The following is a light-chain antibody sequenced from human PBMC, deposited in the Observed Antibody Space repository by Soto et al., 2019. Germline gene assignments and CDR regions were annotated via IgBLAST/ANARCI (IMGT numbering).Light chain of an antibody. CDR1: SGHSSYI. CDR3: ETWDSKGEV. J-gene: IGLJ2*01. Sequence: QSVLTQSSPASASLGSSVKLTCTLSSGHSSYIIAWHQQQPGKAPRYLMKLEGSGNYNKGSGVPDRFSGSSSGADRYLTISNLQFEDEADYYCETWDSKGEVFGGGTKLTVL. CDR2: LEGSGNY. V-gene: IGLV4-60*02.